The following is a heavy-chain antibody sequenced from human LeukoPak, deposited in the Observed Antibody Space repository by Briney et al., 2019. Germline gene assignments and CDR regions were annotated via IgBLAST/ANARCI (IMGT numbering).Heavy chain of an antibody. D-gene: IGHD4-17*01. Sequence: GGSLRLSCAASGFTFSRYGMHWVRQAPGKGLEWVAVISYDGSNKYYADSVKGRFTISRDNSKHTMYLQMNSLRAEDTAVYYCAKSGGVTTTLGYWGQGTLVTVSS. CDR3: AKSGGVTTTLGY. V-gene: IGHV3-30*18. CDR2: ISYDGSNK. CDR1: GFTFSRYG. J-gene: IGHJ4*02.